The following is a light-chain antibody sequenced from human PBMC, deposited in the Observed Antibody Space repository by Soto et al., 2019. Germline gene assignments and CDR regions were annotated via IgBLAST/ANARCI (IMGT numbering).Light chain of an antibody. V-gene: IGLV1-47*01. J-gene: IGLJ3*02. CDR2: GNN. CDR1: TSNLGSNF. CDR3: AAWDDSLSGVV. Sequence: QSVLTQPPSASGTPGQRVTISCSGSTSNLGSNFIYWYQQLPGAAPKLLISGNNQRPSGVPDRFSGSKSGTSASLAISGLRSEDEADYHCAAWDDSLSGVVFGGGTKLTVL.